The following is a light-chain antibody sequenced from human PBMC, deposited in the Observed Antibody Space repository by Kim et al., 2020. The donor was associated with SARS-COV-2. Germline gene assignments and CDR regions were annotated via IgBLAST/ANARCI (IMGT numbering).Light chain of an antibody. CDR2: RAS. V-gene: IGKV1-5*03. Sequence: ASVGDRGTIACRASQNVDDWVAWYQQRPGKVPKLLIYRASTLETGVPSRFSASGSGTEFTLTISNLQPDDFTTYYCQQYNAISQTFGQGTKVDIK. J-gene: IGKJ1*01. CDR3: QQYNAISQT. CDR1: QNVDDW.